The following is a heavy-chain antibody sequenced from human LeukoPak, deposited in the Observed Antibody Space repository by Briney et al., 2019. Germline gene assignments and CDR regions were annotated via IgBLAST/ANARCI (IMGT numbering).Heavy chain of an antibody. D-gene: IGHD3-22*01. Sequence: PSETLSLTCTVSGGSISSYYWSWIRQPPGKGLECIGYISYSGSTNYDPSLKSRVTISVDTSNSQFSLKLSSVTAADTAVYYCARYSRGYTYYFDYWGQGTLVTVSS. V-gene: IGHV4-59*01. CDR1: GGSISSYY. J-gene: IGHJ4*02. CDR2: ISYSGST. CDR3: ARYSRGYTYYFDY.